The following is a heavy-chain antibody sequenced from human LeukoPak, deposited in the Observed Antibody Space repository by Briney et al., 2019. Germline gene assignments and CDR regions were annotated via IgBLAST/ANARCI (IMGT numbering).Heavy chain of an antibody. Sequence: GRSLRLSCAASGCTFSDYGMHWVRQGPGKGLEWVADIWYDGSNKYYADSVNGRFTISRDNSKNTLHLQMNSLRAEDTAVYYCAREQRGSDDAFDIWGQGTMVTVSS. D-gene: IGHD3-10*01. CDR2: IWYDGSNK. J-gene: IGHJ3*02. CDR1: GCTFSDYG. V-gene: IGHV3-33*01. CDR3: AREQRGSDDAFDI.